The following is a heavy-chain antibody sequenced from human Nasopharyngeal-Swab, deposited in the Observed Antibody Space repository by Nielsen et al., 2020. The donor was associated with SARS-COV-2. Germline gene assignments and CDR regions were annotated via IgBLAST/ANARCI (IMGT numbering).Heavy chain of an antibody. D-gene: IGHD4-17*01. Sequence: GGSLKLSCAATGFTFRSYSMNRVRKAPGKGLEWVSYISSSSSTIYYADSVKGRFTISRDNAKNSLYLQMNSLRDEDTAVYYCARDRAAGYGDYNLEGYWGQGTLVTVSS. CDR2: ISSSSSTI. J-gene: IGHJ4*02. CDR3: ARDRAAGYGDYNLEGY. CDR1: GFTFRSYS. V-gene: IGHV3-48*02.